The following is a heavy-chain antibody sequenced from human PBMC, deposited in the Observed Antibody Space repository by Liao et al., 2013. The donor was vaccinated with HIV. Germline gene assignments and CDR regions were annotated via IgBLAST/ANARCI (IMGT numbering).Heavy chain of an antibody. CDR1: GGSXSSYY. Sequence: QVQLQESGPGLVKPSETLSLTCTVSGGSXSSYYWSWIRQPAGKGLEWIGRIYSSGSANYNPSLKSRVTMSVDTSKNQFSLKLSSVTAADTAVYYCARTDQYYDFWNGYENWFDPWGQGTLVTVSS. D-gene: IGHD3-3*01. V-gene: IGHV4-4*07. CDR2: IYSSGSA. CDR3: ARTDQYYDFWNGYENWFDP. J-gene: IGHJ5*02.